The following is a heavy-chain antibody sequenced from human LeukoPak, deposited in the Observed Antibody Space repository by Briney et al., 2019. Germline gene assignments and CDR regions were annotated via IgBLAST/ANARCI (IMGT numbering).Heavy chain of an antibody. J-gene: IGHJ6*04. CDR1: GFTFNNYE. Sequence: QAGGSLRLSCAASGFTFNNYEMNWVRQAPGKGLEWVSYISSSGSTIYYADSVKGRFTISRDNAKNSLYLQMNSLRAEDTAVYYCAELGITMIGGVWGKGTTVTISS. CDR3: AELGITMIGGV. CDR2: ISSSGSTI. V-gene: IGHV3-48*03. D-gene: IGHD3-10*02.